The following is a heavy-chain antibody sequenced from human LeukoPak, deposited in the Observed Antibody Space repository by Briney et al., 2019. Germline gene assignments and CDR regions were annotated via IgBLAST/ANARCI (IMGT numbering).Heavy chain of an antibody. Sequence: GWALTLSCVASVFIFSNHAMRWVRQPPGKGLEGVSAISGSTSRTYYADSVKGRFTISRDNSKNTLYLQMNNLRAKDTAVYYCAPRVVGSAPFDYWGQGTLVTVSS. CDR3: APRVVGSAPFDY. V-gene: IGHV3-23*01. CDR2: ISGSTSRT. CDR1: VFIFSNHA. D-gene: IGHD2-15*01. J-gene: IGHJ4*02.